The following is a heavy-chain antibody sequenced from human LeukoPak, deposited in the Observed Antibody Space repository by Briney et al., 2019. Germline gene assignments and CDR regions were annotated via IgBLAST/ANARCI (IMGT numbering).Heavy chain of an antibody. J-gene: IGHJ4*02. CDR3: ARGGYTAMALDY. V-gene: IGHV1-46*01. CDR2: INPSGGST. CDR1: GYTFTSYY. Sequence: ASVKVSCKASGYTFTSYYMHWVRQAPGQGLEWMGIINPSGGSTSYAQKFQGRVTMTRDTSTSTVYMQLSSLRSEATAVYYCARGGYTAMALDYWGQGTLVTVSS. D-gene: IGHD5-18*01.